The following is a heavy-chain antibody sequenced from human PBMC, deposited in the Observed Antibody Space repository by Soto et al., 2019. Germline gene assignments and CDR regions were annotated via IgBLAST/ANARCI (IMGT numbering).Heavy chain of an antibody. CDR3: ASFPGQLAGYYYGMDV. V-gene: IGHV1-69*01. CDR1: GGTFSSYA. Sequence: QVQLVQSGAEVKKPGASVKVSCKASGGTFSSYAISWVRQAPGQGLEWMGGIIPIFGTANYAQKFQGRVTITADESTSTAYMELSSLRSEDTAVYYCASFPGQLAGYYYGMDVWGQGTTVTVSS. J-gene: IGHJ6*02. D-gene: IGHD6-6*01. CDR2: IIPIFGTA.